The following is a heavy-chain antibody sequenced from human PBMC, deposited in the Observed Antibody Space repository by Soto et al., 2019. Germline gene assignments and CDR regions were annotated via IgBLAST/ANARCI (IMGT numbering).Heavy chain of an antibody. V-gene: IGHV1-18*01. J-gene: IGHJ6*02. CDR1: GYTFTSYG. CDR2: ISAYNGNT. CDR3: AREIAAARTYYYYGMDV. Sequence: QVQLVQSGAEVKKPGASVKVSCKASGYTFTSYGISWVRQAPGQGLEWMGWISAYNGNTNYAQKLQGRVTMTTDTSTSTAYMELRSLRSDDTAVYYCAREIAAARTYYYYGMDVWGQGTTVTVSS. D-gene: IGHD6-13*01.